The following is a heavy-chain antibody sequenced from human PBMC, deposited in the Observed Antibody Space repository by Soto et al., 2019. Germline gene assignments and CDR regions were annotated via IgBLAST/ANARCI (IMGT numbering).Heavy chain of an antibody. V-gene: IGHV4-39*01. J-gene: IGHJ5*02. CDR2: IYYSGST. CDR3: ARRPQTYYQGYQRWFDP. D-gene: IGHD6-25*01. CDR1: GGSISSSSYY. Sequence: SETLSLTCTVSGGSISSSSYYWGWIRQPPGKGLEWIGSIYYSGSTYYNPSLKSRVTISVDTSKNQFSLKLSSVTAADTAVYYRARRPQTYYQGYQRWFDPWGQGTLVTVSS.